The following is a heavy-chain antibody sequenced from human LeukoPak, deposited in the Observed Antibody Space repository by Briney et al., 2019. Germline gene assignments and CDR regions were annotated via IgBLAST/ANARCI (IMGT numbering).Heavy chain of an antibody. CDR1: GFTFGDYA. Sequence: GGSLRLSCTASGFTFGDYAMSWVRQAPGKGLEWVSAISGSGGSTYYADSVKGRFTISRDNSKNTLYLQMNSLRAEDTAVYYCAKEGDTAMTPLDWFDPWGQGTLVTVSS. V-gene: IGHV3-23*01. D-gene: IGHD5-18*01. CDR2: ISGSGGST. CDR3: AKEGDTAMTPLDWFDP. J-gene: IGHJ5*02.